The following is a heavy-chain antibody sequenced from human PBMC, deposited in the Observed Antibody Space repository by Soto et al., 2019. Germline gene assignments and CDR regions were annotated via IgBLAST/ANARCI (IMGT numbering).Heavy chain of an antibody. CDR1: GGSFTGYH. CDR3: AKDSHWAIISPTHDY. J-gene: IGHJ4*01. V-gene: IGHV4-34*01. CDR2: INHSGST. Sequence: SETLSPTCAVYGGSFTGYHWSWIRQPPGKGLEWIGEINHSGSTNYNPSLKSRVTISLDTSKNMLYLQMNSLRAEDTAIYYCAKDSHWAIISPTHDYWGHGTLVTVSS. D-gene: IGHD2-2*01.